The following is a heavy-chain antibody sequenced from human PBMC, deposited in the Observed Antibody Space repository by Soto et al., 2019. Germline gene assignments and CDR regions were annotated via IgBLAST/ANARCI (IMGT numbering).Heavy chain of an antibody. Sequence: QVQLQQWGAGLLKPSETLSLTCAVYGGSFSGYYWSWIRQPPGKGLEWIGEINHSGSTNYNPSLKSRVTISVDASRHQFTLKLSSVTAADTAVYYCAREGNSFYYGSGCVSSGMDVWGQGTTVTVSS. CDR1: GGSFSGYY. V-gene: IGHV4-34*01. CDR2: INHSGST. J-gene: IGHJ6*02. D-gene: IGHD3-10*01. CDR3: AREGNSFYYGSGCVSSGMDV.